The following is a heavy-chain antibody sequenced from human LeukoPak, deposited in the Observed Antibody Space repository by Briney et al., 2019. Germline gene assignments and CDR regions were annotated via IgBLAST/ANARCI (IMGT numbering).Heavy chain of an antibody. V-gene: IGHV3-48*01. CDR3: ARAWGDYDDYSLDY. CDR2: ISSSSSTI. CDR1: GFTFDDHG. D-gene: IGHD4-17*01. J-gene: IGHJ4*02. Sequence: GGSLRLSCAASGFTFDDHGMNWVRQAPGKGLEWVSYISSSSSTIYYADSVKGRFTISRDNAKNSLYLQMNSLRAGDTAVYYCARAWGDYDDYSLDYWGQGTLVTVSS.